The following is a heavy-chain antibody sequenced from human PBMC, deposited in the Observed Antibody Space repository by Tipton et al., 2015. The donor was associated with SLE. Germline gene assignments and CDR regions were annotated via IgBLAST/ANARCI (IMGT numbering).Heavy chain of an antibody. CDR2: IYYSGST. V-gene: IGHV4-59*01. D-gene: IGHD6-6*01. Sequence: TLSLTCTVSGGSISSYYWSWIRQPPGKGLEWIGYIYYSGSTNYNPSLKSRVTISVDTSKNQFSLKLSSVTAADTAVYYCARWVGSSFPFDYWGQGTLVTVSS. CDR3: ARWVGSSFPFDY. J-gene: IGHJ4*02. CDR1: GGSISSYY.